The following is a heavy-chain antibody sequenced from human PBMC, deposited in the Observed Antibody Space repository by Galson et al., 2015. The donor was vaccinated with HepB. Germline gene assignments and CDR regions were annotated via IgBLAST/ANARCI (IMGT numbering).Heavy chain of an antibody. V-gene: IGHV3-23*01. CDR3: ANGCSITSCDDYFFHMDV. CDR1: GLTFSNYG. D-gene: IGHD2-2*01. Sequence: SLRLSCAVSGLTFSNYGMSWVRQVPGKGLEWVSSISASGTYTFYADSVTGRFTTSRDNSKNTVNLQMNSLRAEDTAVYYCANGCSITSCDDYFFHMDVWGKGTTVTVSS. CDR2: ISASGTYT. J-gene: IGHJ6*03.